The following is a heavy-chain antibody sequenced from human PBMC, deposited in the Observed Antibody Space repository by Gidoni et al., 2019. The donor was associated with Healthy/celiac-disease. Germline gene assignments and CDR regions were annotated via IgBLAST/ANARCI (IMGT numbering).Heavy chain of an antibody. Sequence: EVQLLEYGGGLVKHGGSLRLSCAASGCTFSSYALSWVRQAPGKGLGGVSAISGSGGSTYYADSVKGRFTISRDNSKNTLYLQMNSLRAEDTAVYYCAKDRPVYGEVDYWGQGTLVTVSS. CDR1: GCTFSSYA. D-gene: IGHD4-17*01. J-gene: IGHJ4*02. V-gene: IGHV3-23*01. CDR2: ISGSGGST. CDR3: AKDRPVYGEVDY.